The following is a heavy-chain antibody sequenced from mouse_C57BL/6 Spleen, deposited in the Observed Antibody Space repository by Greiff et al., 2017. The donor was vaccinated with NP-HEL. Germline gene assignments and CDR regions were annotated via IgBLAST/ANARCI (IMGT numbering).Heavy chain of an antibody. Sequence: QVQLQQPGAELVKPGASVKMSCKASGYTFNSYWITWVKQRPGQGLEWIGEIYPGSGSTNYTEKFKSKATLTVDTSSSTAYMQLSSLPSEDSAVYYCGREGSSPLAMDCWGQGTTVTVAS. CDR2: IYPGSGST. J-gene: IGHJ4*01. V-gene: IGHV1-55*01. CDR3: GREGSSPLAMDC. CDR1: GYTFNSYW. D-gene: IGHD1-1*01.